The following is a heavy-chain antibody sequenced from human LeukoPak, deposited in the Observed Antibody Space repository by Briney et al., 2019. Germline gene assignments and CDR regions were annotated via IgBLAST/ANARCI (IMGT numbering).Heavy chain of an antibody. CDR2: VYTSGST. CDR1: GGSISSYY. CDR3: ARVSGSYRFDY. D-gene: IGHD1-26*01. J-gene: IGHJ4*02. Sequence: SETLSLTCTVSGGSISSYYWSWIRQPAGKGLEWIGRVYTSGSTNYNPSLKSRVTISVDTSKKQFSLKLSSVTAADTAVYYCARVSGSYRFDYWGQGTLVTVSS. V-gene: IGHV4-4*07.